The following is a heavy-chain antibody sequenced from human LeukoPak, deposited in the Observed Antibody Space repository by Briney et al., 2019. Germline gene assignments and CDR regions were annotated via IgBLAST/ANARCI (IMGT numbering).Heavy chain of an antibody. CDR3: ARANFLYCSNTSCLFDY. J-gene: IGHJ4*02. CDR1: GYTFTDYY. D-gene: IGHD2-2*01. CDR2: INPNSGGT. V-gene: IGHV1-2*04. Sequence: GASVKVSCKASGYTFTDYYMHWVRLAPGQGLEWMGWINPNSGGTNYVQKFQGWVTMTRDTSINTAYMELSRLTSDDTAVYYCARANFLYCSNTSCLFDYWGQGTLVTVSS.